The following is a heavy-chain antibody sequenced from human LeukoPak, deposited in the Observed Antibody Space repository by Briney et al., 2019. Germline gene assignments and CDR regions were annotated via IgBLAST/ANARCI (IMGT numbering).Heavy chain of an antibody. D-gene: IGHD3-16*01. CDR2: ISSSSSYI. J-gene: IGHJ1*01. V-gene: IGHV3-21*04. Sequence: GGSLRLSCAASGFTFSSYSMNWFRQPPGKGLNWVSSISSSSSYIYYADSVKGRFTISRDNAKNSLYLQMNSLRAEDTAVYYCAKDDDWGRYKHWGQGTLVTVSS. CDR3: AKDDDWGRYKH. CDR1: GFTFSSYS.